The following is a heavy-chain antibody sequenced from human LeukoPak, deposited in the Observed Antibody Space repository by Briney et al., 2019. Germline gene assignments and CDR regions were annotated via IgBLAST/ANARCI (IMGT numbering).Heavy chain of an antibody. CDR2: ISAYNGNT. Sequence: GASVKVSCKASGYTFTSYGISWVRQAPGQGLEWMGWISAYNGNTNYAQKLQGRVTMTTDTSTSTAYMELRSLRSDDTAVYYCARSLLWFGELFSEFDHWGQGPLVTVSS. V-gene: IGHV1-18*04. CDR3: ARSLLWFGELFSEFDH. D-gene: IGHD3-10*01. CDR1: GYTFTSYG. J-gene: IGHJ4*02.